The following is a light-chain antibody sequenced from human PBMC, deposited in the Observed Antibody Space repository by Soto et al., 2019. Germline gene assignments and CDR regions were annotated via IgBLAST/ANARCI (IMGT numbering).Light chain of an antibody. V-gene: IGKV3-15*01. CDR3: QQYTNWPPIT. CDR2: GSS. J-gene: IGKJ5*01. Sequence: EIVLTQSPATLSLSPGERATLSCRASQSVSSYLAWYQQKPGQAPRLLIYGSSTRATGVPARFSGSGSGADVTLTISNLQSEDFAVYYCQQYTNWPPITFGQGTRLEIK. CDR1: QSVSSY.